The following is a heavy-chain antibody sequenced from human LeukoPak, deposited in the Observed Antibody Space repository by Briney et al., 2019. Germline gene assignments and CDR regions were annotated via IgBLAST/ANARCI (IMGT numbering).Heavy chain of an antibody. CDR1: GGTLSSYA. J-gene: IGHJ5*02. CDR3: ARSPDNWFDP. V-gene: IGHV1-69*01. CDR2: IIPIFGTA. Sequence: SVKVSCKASGGTLSSYAISWVRQAPGQGLEWMGGIIPIFGTANYTQKFQGRVTITADESTSTAYMELSSLRSEDTAVYYCARSPDNWFDPWGQGTLVTVSS.